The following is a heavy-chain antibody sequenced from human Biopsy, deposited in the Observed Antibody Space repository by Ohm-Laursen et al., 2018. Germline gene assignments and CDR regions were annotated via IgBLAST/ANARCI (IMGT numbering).Heavy chain of an antibody. Sequence: SLRLSCAASGFTVSSTYMSWVRQPPGKGLEWIGEINHRGTTNYNPSLKSRVAISVDTSKNQFSLTLRSLTAADRAVYYCVRGVDYYDPYHYYALDVWGQGTTVTVSS. CDR2: INHRGTT. D-gene: IGHD3-22*01. CDR3: VRGVDYYDPYHYYALDV. CDR1: GFTVSSTY. V-gene: IGHV4-34*01. J-gene: IGHJ6*02.